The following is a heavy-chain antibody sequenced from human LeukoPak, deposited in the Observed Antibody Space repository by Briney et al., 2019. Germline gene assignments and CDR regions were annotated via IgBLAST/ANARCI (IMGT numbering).Heavy chain of an antibody. J-gene: IGHJ4*02. Sequence: PSETLSLTCAVSGYSISSGYYWGWIRQPPGKGLEWIGSIYHSGSTYYNPSPKSRVTISVDTSKNQFSLKLSSVTAADTAVYYCARDPLERPFDYWGQGTLVTVSS. V-gene: IGHV4-38-2*02. CDR2: IYHSGST. D-gene: IGHD1-1*01. CDR1: GYSISSGYY. CDR3: ARDPLERPFDY.